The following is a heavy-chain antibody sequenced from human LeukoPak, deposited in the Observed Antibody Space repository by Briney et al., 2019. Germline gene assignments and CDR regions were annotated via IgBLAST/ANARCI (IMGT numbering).Heavy chain of an antibody. D-gene: IGHD2-2*03. Sequence: PSETLSLTCTVSGGSISSSSYYWGWIRQPPGKGLEWIGSIYYSGSTYYNPSLKSRVTISVDTSKNQFSLKLSSVTAADTAVYYCARVGYCSSTSCYHNWFDPWGQGTLVTVSS. J-gene: IGHJ5*02. CDR2: IYYSGST. CDR3: ARVGYCSSTSCYHNWFDP. V-gene: IGHV4-39*01. CDR1: GGSISSSSYY.